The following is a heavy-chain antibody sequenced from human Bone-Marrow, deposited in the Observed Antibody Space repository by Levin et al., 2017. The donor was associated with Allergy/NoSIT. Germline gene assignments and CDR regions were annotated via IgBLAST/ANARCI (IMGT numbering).Heavy chain of an antibody. CDR1: GGSVSSGSYY. D-gene: IGHD4-23*01. J-gene: IGHJ4*02. Sequence: SQTLSLTSTVSGGSVSSGSYYWSWIRQPPGKGLEWIAYIYHSGSTKYNPSLKSRVTISLDTSRNQFSLRLTSLTAADTAVYYCARGSYFGGLSFDCWGKGTLVTVSS. CDR2: IYHSGST. CDR3: ARGSYFGGLSFDC. V-gene: IGHV4-61*01.